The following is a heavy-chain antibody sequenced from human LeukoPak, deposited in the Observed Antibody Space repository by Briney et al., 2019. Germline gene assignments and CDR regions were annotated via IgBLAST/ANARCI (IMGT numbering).Heavy chain of an antibody. D-gene: IGHD2-15*01. V-gene: IGHV4-59*08. CDR3: ARHHDGGPKLRLDF. CDR2: FHYSGSN. CDR1: GASVSNYY. J-gene: IGHJ4*02. Sequence: SETLSLTCRVSGASVSNYYWRWVRQSPGKGLEWIGFFHYSGSNNYNPSLKSRVTTSIDTSMTQLSLTLVSVTAAHTAVYFCARHHDGGPKLRLDFWGLGVLVTVSS.